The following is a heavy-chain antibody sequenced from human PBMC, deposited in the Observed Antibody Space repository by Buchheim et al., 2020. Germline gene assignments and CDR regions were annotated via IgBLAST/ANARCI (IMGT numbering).Heavy chain of an antibody. CDR2: IYYSGST. Sequence: QVQLQESGPGLVKPSETLSLTCTVSGGSISSYYWSWIRQPPGKGLEWIGYIYYSGSTNYNPSLKSRVTISVDTAKNQFSLKRSSVTAADTAVYYCARDPGDYWGQGTL. CDR3: ARDPGDY. J-gene: IGHJ4*02. D-gene: IGHD1-14*01. CDR1: GGSISSYY. V-gene: IGHV4-59*01.